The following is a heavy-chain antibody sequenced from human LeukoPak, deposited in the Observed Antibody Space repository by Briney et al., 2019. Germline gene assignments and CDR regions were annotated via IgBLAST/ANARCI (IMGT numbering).Heavy chain of an antibody. CDR3: ARVFNCGGDCYFGGFDY. Sequence: GGSLRLSCAASRFTFSDYYMSSIPDAPREGLGRVSYISSSGSTIYYADSVRGRFTISRDNAKNSLYLQMNSLRAEDTAVYYCARVFNCGGDCYFGGFDYWGQGTLVTVSS. J-gene: IGHJ4*02. CDR1: RFTFSDYY. V-gene: IGHV3-11*01. D-gene: IGHD2-21*02. CDR2: ISSSGSTI.